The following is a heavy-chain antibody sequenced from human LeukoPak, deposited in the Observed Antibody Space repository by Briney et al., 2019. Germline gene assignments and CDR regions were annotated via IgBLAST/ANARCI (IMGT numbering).Heavy chain of an antibody. CDR1: GGSIRSYY. CDR3: ARQRYTASYYFLDY. V-gene: IGHV4-4*07. Sequence: SETLSLTCDVSGGSIRSYYWGWVRQPAGKGPEWIGRIYTTGTTHFSPSLKSRLTMSVDTSKNQFSLKLTSVTAADTAVYLCARQRYTASYYFLDYWSQGTLVTVSS. CDR2: IYTTGTT. D-gene: IGHD1-26*01. J-gene: IGHJ4*02.